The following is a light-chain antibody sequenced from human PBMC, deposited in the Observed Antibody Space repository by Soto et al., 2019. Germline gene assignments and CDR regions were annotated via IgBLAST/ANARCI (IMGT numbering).Light chain of an antibody. J-gene: IGKJ1*01. CDR2: GAS. CDR1: QSVGSD. CDR3: QQYNKWPPRT. V-gene: IGKV3-15*01. Sequence: EIVMTQSPATLSVSPGERATLSCRASQSVGSDLAWYQQKPGQAPRLLVYGASTRAIGIPARFTGSGSGTEFTLTISSLQSEDFAVYYCQQYNKWPPRTFGQGTKVDIK.